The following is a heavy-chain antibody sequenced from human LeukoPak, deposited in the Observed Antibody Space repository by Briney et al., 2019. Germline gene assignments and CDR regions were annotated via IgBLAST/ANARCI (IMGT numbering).Heavy chain of an antibody. CDR1: GFTFSSYA. J-gene: IGHJ4*02. CDR3: AIGLAGFDF. Sequence: PGGSLRLSCAVSGFTFSSYAMSWVRQAPGKGLEWVSAISVGAGSTYYADSVKGRFTISRDNSKSTLFLQVNSLRAEDTAVYYCAIGLAGFDFWGQGTLVTISS. V-gene: IGHV3-23*01. CDR2: ISVGAGST.